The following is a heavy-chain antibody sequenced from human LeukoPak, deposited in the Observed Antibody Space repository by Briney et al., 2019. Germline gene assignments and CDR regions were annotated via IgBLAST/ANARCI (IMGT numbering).Heavy chain of an antibody. CDR3: ARDPPEGATYPGRIRGSNWFDP. J-gene: IGHJ5*02. D-gene: IGHD1-26*01. V-gene: IGHV1-18*01. CDR1: GYTFNNYG. Sequence: ASVKVSCKASGYTFNNYGISWVRQAPGQGLEWMGWISAYNGNANYAQKLQGRVTMTTDTSTSTAYMELRSLRSDDTAVYYCARDPPEGATYPGRIRGSNWFDPWGQGTLVTVSS. CDR2: ISAYNGNA.